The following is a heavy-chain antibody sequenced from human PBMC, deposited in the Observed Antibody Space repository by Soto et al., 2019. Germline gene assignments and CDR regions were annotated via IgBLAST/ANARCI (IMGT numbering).Heavy chain of an antibody. Sequence: GGSLRLSFTASGFTFGDYAMSWVRQAPGKGLEWVGFIRSKAYGGTTEYAASVKDRFTISRDDSKSIAYLQMNSLKTEDTAVYYCTRDASNYVLRFVEFPYYYGMDVWGQGTTVTVSS. CDR1: GFTFGDYA. D-gene: IGHD3-3*01. V-gene: IGHV3-49*04. J-gene: IGHJ6*02. CDR3: TRDASNYVLRFVEFPYYYGMDV. CDR2: IRSKAYGGTT.